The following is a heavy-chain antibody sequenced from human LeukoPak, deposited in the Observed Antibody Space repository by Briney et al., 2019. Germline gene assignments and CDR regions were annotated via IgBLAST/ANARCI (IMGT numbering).Heavy chain of an antibody. J-gene: IGHJ4*02. CDR3: ASIAASTDY. CDR2: INSDGSSI. CDR1: GFTFSSYW. Sequence: GGSLRLSCAASGFTFSSYWMNWVRQAPGKGLAWVSRINSDGSSINYADSVKGRFTISRDNAKNTLYLQMNSLRAEDTAVYYCASIAASTDYWGQGTLVTVSS. D-gene: IGHD6-13*01. V-gene: IGHV3-74*01.